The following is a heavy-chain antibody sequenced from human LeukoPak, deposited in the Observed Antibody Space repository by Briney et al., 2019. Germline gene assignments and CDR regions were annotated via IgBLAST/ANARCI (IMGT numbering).Heavy chain of an antibody. CDR3: ASSVYSSSWYSGRGSFDL. V-gene: IGHV4-59*08. D-gene: IGHD6-13*01. CDR2: IYYSGST. CDR1: GGSISSYY. Sequence: PSETLSLTCTVSGGSISSYYWSWIRQPPGKGLEWIGYIYYSGSTNYNPSLKSRVTISVDTSKNQFSLKLSSVTAADTAVYYCASSVYSSSWYSGRGSFDLWGRGTLVTVSS. J-gene: IGHJ2*01.